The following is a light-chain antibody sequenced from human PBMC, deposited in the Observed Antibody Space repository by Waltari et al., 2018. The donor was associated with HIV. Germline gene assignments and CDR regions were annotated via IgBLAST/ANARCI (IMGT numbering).Light chain of an antibody. CDR2: EVS. V-gene: IGLV2-14*01. CDR1: SSDVGGYNY. CDR3: SSYTSSSTLV. J-gene: IGLJ2*01. Sequence: QSALTQPASVSGSPGQSITISCTGNSSDVGGYNYVSWYQQHPGKAPKRMIYEVSNRPSGVANRFSGSESGNTASLTISGLQAEDEADYYCSSYTSSSTLVFGGGTKLTVL.